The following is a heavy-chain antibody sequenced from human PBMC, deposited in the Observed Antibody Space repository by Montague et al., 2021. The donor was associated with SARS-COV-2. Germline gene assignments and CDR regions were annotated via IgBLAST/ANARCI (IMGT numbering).Heavy chain of an antibody. CDR2: TFYRSEWNY. Sequence: CAISGDSVSRNDIAWNWFRQSPSRGLEWLGRTFYRSEWNYHYADALKSRITIDPDTSKNQVSLQLRSVTPEDTAVYFCARVRNLGRGMDVWGQGTTVTVSS. CDR3: ARVRNLGRGMDV. J-gene: IGHJ6*02. CDR1: GDSVSRNDIA. D-gene: IGHD7-27*01. V-gene: IGHV6-1*01.